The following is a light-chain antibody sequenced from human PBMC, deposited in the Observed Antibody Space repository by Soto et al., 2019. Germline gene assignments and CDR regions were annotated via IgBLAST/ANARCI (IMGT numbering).Light chain of an antibody. CDR3: QQSCSSFYT. CDR1: QSVSSAY. Sequence: EIVLTQSPGTLSLSPGERATLSCRASQSVSSAYLAWYQQIPGQAPRLLIYGASSRATGIPDRFSGSGSGTDFTLTISGLEPEDFVVYYCQQSCSSFYTFGQGTKLEIK. CDR2: GAS. V-gene: IGKV3-20*01. J-gene: IGKJ2*01.